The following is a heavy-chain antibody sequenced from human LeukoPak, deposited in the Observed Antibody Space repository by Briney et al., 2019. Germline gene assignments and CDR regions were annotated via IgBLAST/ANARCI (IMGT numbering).Heavy chain of an antibody. D-gene: IGHD2-2*01. J-gene: IGHJ4*02. CDR3: AIALGLPAATYYFDY. Sequence: ASVKVSCKASGYTFTGYYMHWVRQAPGQGLEWMGWINPNSGGTNYAQKFQGRVTMTRDTSISTAYMELSRLRSDDTAVYYCAIALGLPAATYYFDYWGQGTLVTVSS. CDR1: GYTFTGYY. V-gene: IGHV1-2*02. CDR2: INPNSGGT.